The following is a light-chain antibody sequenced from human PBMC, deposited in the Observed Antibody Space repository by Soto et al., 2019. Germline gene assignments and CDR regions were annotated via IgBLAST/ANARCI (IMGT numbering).Light chain of an antibody. Sequence: DIQMTQSPSTLSASVGDRVTITCRASQSISTWLAWYQQKPGKAPKLLIYKASSLESGVPSRFNGSGSGTDFTLTISSLQPDDFATNYCQQYNSYWTFGQGTKVEIK. CDR3: QQYNSYWT. CDR1: QSISTW. V-gene: IGKV1-5*03. J-gene: IGKJ1*01. CDR2: KAS.